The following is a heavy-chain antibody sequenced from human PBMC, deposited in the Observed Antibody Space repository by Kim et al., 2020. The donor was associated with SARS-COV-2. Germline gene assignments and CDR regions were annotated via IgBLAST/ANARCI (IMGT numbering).Heavy chain of an antibody. CDR1: GGSFSDYY. J-gene: IGHJ4*02. CDR3: ARKVLGLKLDS. V-gene: IGHV4-34*04. Sequence: SETLSLTCAVYGGSFSDYYWTWIRQPPGKGLEWIGEIHHSGRTKDNPSLKGRATISVDTSKNQFTLKLSSVTAADTAFYYCARKVLGLKLDSWGQGTLVT. CDR2: IHHSGRT.